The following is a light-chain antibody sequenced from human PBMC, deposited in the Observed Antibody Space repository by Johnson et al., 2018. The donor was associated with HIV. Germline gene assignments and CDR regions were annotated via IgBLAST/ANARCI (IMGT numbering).Light chain of an antibody. CDR3: GTWDSSLSVNYV. CDR2: ENN. CDR1: SSNIGNNY. V-gene: IGLV1-51*02. Sequence: QSVLTQPPSVSAAPGQKVTISCSGSSSNIGNNYVSWYQQLPGTAPKLLIYENNKRPSGIPDRFSGSKSGTSATLGITALQPGDEADYYCGTWDSSLSVNYVFGTGTKVTVL. J-gene: IGLJ1*01.